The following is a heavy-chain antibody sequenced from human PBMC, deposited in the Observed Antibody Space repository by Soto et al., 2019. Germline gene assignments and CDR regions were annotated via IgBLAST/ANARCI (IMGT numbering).Heavy chain of an antibody. J-gene: IGHJ4*02. CDR1: GGSINISSFY. CDR2: IYYSGSA. D-gene: IGHD3-10*01. V-gene: IGHV4-39*01. Sequence: QLQLQESGPGLVKPSETLSLTCTVSGGSINISSFYWGWVRQPPGKRLECIGSIYYSGSAYYNPSLKSRLTISVDTSKNQFSLKLSSVTAADTAVYFCARRPLVRGIIPYYFDSWGQGTLVTVSS. CDR3: ARRPLVRGIIPYYFDS.